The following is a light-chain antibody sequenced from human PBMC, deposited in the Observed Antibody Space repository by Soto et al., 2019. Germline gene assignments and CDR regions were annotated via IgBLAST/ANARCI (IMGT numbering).Light chain of an antibody. CDR3: QQYYSTPPT. CDR2: WAY. J-gene: IGKJ2*01. Sequence: DIVMTQSPDSLAVSLGERATINCKSSQTVLYSSNNKNYLAWYQQKPGQPPKLLIYWAYTRDSGVPDRFSGSGSGTDFTLTISSLQAEDVAVYYCQQYYSTPPTFGQGTKLEIE. V-gene: IGKV4-1*01. CDR1: QTVLYSSNNKNY.